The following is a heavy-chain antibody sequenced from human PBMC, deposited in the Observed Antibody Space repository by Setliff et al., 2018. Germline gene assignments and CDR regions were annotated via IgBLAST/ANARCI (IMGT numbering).Heavy chain of an antibody. D-gene: IGHD1-26*01. V-gene: IGHV3-74*01. Sequence: PGGSLRLSCAASEFTLSTYWIHWVRQAPRKGLVWVSRINNDGSSTVYADSVKGRFTISRDNAKNTLYLQMDSLRAEDTATYYCVRDGAGAFDYWGPGTLVTVSS. CDR3: VRDGAGAFDY. J-gene: IGHJ4*02. CDR1: EFTLSTYW. CDR2: INNDGSST.